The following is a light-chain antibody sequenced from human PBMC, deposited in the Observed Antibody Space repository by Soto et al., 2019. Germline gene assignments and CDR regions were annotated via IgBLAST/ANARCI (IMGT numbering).Light chain of an antibody. J-gene: IGKJ1*01. CDR2: GAS. CDR3: QQYNNWPPT. Sequence: EIVMTQSPATLSVSPGERATLSCRASQSVSGNLAWYQQKPGQAPRLLIYGASTRATGIPARFSGSGSGTECFLTFSSRQSEDFAVYYCQQYNNWPPTFGQGTKLEIK. V-gene: IGKV3D-15*01. CDR1: QSVSGN.